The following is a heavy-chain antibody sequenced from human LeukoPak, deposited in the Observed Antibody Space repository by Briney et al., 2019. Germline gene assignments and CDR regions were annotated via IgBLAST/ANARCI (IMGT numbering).Heavy chain of an antibody. CDR1: GFTFSSYG. D-gene: IGHD3-10*01. CDR3: ARGRVVIPEGPDY. J-gene: IGHJ4*02. Sequence: GGSLRLSCAASGFTFSSYGMHWVRQAPGKGLEGVALIWYDGSDKYYADSVKGRFTISRDSSKNTLHLQMNSLRAEDTAVYYCARGRVVIPEGPDYWGQGTLVTVSS. CDR2: IWYDGSDK. V-gene: IGHV3-33*01.